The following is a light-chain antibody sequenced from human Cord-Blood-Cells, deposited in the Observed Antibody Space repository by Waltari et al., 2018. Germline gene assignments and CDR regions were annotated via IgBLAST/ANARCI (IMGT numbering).Light chain of an antibody. J-gene: IGKJ1*01. CDR2: AAS. CDR1: PGISSY. Sequence: ALRMTQSPSSFSASTGDRVTITCRASPGISSYLAWYQQKPGKAPKLLIYAASTLQSGVPSRFSGSGSGTDFTLTISCLQSEDFATYYCQQYYSYPRTFGQGTKVEIK. CDR3: QQYYSYPRT. V-gene: IGKV1-8*01.